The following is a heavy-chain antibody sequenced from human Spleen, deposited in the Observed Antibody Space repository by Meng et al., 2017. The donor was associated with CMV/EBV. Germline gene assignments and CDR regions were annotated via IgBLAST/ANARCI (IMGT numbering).Heavy chain of an antibody. CDR2: NNWNGGST. CDR1: GFRLDNYG. J-gene: IGHJ5*02. CDR3: AKGPTDFWSGYYIVS. D-gene: IGHD3-3*01. Sequence: GESLKISCEASGFRLDNYGMSWVRQAPGKGLEWVSGNNWNGGSTGYGDSVKGRFTISRDNAKNSLYLQMNSLRAEDTAVYYCAKGPTDFWSGYYIVSWGQGTLVTVSS. V-gene: IGHV3-20*04.